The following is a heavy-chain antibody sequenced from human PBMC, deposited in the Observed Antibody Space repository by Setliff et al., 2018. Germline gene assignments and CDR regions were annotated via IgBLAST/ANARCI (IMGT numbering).Heavy chain of an antibody. Sequence: ASVKVSCKAPGYTFTNHYMHWVRQAPGQGLEWMGWISAYSGDTVSAQKFQDRVTVTRNTSISTAYMELSGLRSEDTAVYYCARVLVGYCSRTSCYDSYYYYMDVWGKGTTVTVSS. CDR1: GYTFTNHY. CDR3: ARVLVGYCSRTSCYDSYYYYMDV. J-gene: IGHJ6*03. D-gene: IGHD2-2*03. V-gene: IGHV1-8*02. CDR2: ISAYSGDT.